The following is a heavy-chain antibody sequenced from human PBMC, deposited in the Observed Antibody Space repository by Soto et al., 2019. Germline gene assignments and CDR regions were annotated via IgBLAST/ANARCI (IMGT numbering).Heavy chain of an antibody. CDR2: IYYSGST. CDR3: ARAHRYNWNYVGWYDP. D-gene: IGHD1-7*01. J-gene: IGHJ5*02. Sequence: SETLSLTCTVSGGSISSYYWSWIRQPPGKGLEWIGYIYYSGSTNYNPSLKSRVTISVDTSKNQFSLKLSSVTAADTAVYYCARAHRYNWNYVGWYDPWGQGTLVTVSS. V-gene: IGHV4-59*01. CDR1: GGSISSYY.